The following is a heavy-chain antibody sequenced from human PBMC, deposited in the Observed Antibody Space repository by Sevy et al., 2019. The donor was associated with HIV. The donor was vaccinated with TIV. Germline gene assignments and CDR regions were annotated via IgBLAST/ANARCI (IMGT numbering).Heavy chain of an antibody. J-gene: IGHJ4*02. CDR3: ARGNDDFFDY. Sequence: GGSLRLSCAASGFTFSSYAMSWVRQAPGKGLEWVSAISGSGGSTYYADSVKGRLAISRDDSKNALYLQMNSLRAEDTAVYCCARGNDDFFDYWGQGTLVTVSS. D-gene: IGHD1-1*01. CDR1: GFTFSSYA. V-gene: IGHV3-23*01. CDR2: ISGSGGST.